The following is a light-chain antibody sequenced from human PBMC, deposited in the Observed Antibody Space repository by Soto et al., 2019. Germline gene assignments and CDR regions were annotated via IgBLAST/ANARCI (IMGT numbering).Light chain of an antibody. Sequence: DIQMTQSPSTLSGSVGDRVTITCRASQGIRNDLGWYQQKPGKAPKLLIYAASSLQSGVPSRFSGSRSGPDFTLTISSLQPEDFATYYCQQSYSSPPTFGQGTKVDIK. CDR2: AAS. V-gene: IGKV1-39*01. J-gene: IGKJ1*01. CDR3: QQSYSSPPT. CDR1: QGIRND.